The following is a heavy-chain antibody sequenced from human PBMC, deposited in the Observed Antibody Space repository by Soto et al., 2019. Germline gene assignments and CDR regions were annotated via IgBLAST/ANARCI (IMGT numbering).Heavy chain of an antibody. J-gene: IGHJ5*02. D-gene: IGHD2-2*01. CDR2: IYYSGST. CDR1: GGSISSGDYY. Sequence: TSETLSLTCTVSGGSISSGDYYWGCMRQPPGKGLEWIGYIYYSGSTYYNPSLKSRVTISVDTSKNQFSLKLSSVTAADTAVYYCASSRRGSSSSAKGWFDPWGQGTLVTVSS. CDR3: ASSRRGSSSSAKGWFDP. V-gene: IGHV4-30-4*01.